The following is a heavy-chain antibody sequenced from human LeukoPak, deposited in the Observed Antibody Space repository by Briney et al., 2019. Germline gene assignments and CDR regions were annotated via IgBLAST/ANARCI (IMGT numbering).Heavy chain of an antibody. Sequence: GGSLRLSCVVSTFTKAWMNWVRQAPGKGLEWVGRVKNRGDGRTTDYAAPVKGRFTISRDDSKRTVYLQMNNLKTEDTAVYFCTTKYYGGFDNWGQGTLVTVSS. CDR1: TFTKAW. J-gene: IGHJ4*02. V-gene: IGHV3-15*07. D-gene: IGHD3-16*01. CDR3: TTKYYGGFDN. CDR2: VKNRGDGRTT.